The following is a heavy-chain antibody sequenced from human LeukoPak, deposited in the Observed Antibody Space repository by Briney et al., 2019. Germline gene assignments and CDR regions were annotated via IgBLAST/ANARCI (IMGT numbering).Heavy chain of an antibody. V-gene: IGHV4-34*01. CDR2: INHSGST. CDR1: GGSFSGYY. D-gene: IGHD6-13*01. J-gene: IGHJ4*02. CDR3: ARVEAAVSYYFDY. Sequence: SETLSLTCAVYGGSFSGYYWSWIRQPPGKGLEWIGEINHSGSTNYNPSLKSRVTISVDTSKNQFSLKLSSVTAADTAVYYCARVEAAVSYYFDYWGQGTLVTVSS.